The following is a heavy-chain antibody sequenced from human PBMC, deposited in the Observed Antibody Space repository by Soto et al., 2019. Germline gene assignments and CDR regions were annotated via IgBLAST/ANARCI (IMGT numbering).Heavy chain of an antibody. Sequence: LRLSCAASGFIFSDFAMHWVRQAPGKGLEWVAEIWYDGSNEYYGDSVKGRFTISRDNSKNTLYLQLNSLRAEDTAVYYCARVPEAGRPLFDYWGQGALVTVSS. CDR3: ARVPEAGRPLFDY. J-gene: IGHJ4*02. V-gene: IGHV3-33*01. D-gene: IGHD6-6*01. CDR1: GFIFSDFA. CDR2: IWYDGSNE.